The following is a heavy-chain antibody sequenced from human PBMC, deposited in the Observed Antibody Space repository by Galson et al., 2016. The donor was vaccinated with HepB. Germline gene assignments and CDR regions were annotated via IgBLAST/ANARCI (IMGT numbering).Heavy chain of an antibody. CDR3: ARDCTGGTCKSGDYDTFDI. CDR2: VYHDGNT. J-gene: IGHJ3*02. Sequence: SETLSLTCAVSGGSITTTDWWSWVRQPPGKGLEWIGEVYHDGNTFYNPSLGSRVTISIEKSKNEFYLNLRSVTAADTAVYYCARDCTGGTCKSGDYDTFDIWGQGTVVTVSS. D-gene: IGHD2-8*02. CDR1: GGSITTTDW. V-gene: IGHV4-4*02.